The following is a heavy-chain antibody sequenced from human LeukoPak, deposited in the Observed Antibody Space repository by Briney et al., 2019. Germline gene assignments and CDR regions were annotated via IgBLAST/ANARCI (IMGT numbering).Heavy chain of an antibody. J-gene: IGHJ4*02. CDR2: ISSSGSII. CDR1: GFTFSDYY. V-gene: IGHV3-11*04. CDR3: VRSLKVGVTPVGADS. D-gene: IGHD1-26*01. Sequence: PGGSLRLSCAASGFTFSDYYMSWIRQAPGKGLEWISYISSSGSIIYYAESVKGRFTMSRDNAKRSMYLQMNSLRDEDTAMYYCVRSLKVGVTPVGADSWGQGTLVTVSS.